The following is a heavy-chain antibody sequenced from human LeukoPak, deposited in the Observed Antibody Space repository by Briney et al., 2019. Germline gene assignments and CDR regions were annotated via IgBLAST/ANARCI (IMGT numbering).Heavy chain of an antibody. CDR2: ISYDGSNK. D-gene: IGHD1-26*01. V-gene: IGHV3-30-3*01. J-gene: IGHJ4*02. Sequence: GGSLRLSCAASGLTFSSYAMHWVRQAPGKGLEWVAVISYDGSNKYYADSVKGRFTISRDNSKNTLYLQMNSLRAEDTAVYYCARDGASYPLYYFDYWGQGTLVTVSS. CDR3: ARDGASYPLYYFDY. CDR1: GLTFSSYA.